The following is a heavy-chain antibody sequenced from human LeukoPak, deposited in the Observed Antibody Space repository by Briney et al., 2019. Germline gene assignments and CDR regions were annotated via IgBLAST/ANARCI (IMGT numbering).Heavy chain of an antibody. D-gene: IGHD6-13*01. J-gene: IGHJ3*01. CDR3: ARHSSTFYSAFDV. CDR2: ISSNGGNT. Sequence: PGGSRRLSCAASGFSLSNYAMSWVRQAPGKGLEYVAAISSNGGNTYYPNSMKGRFTISRDNAKYSLYLQMNSLRAEDTAVYYCARHSSTFYSAFDVWGEPPMVTVSS. V-gene: IGHV3-64*01. CDR1: GFSLSNYA.